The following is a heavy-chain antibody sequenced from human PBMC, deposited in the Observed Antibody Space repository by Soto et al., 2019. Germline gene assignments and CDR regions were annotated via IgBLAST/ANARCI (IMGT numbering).Heavy chain of an antibody. CDR1: GFTFSSYA. V-gene: IGHV3-23*01. J-gene: IGHJ6*02. Sequence: GGSLRLSCAASGFTFSSYAMSWVRQAPGKGLEWVSAISGSGGSTYYADSVKGRFTVSRDNSKNTLYLQMNSLRAEDTAVYYCAKVSIGTARPYYYYGMDVWAKGPRSPSP. CDR3: AKVSIGTARPYYYYGMDV. D-gene: IGHD6-6*01. CDR2: ISGSGGST.